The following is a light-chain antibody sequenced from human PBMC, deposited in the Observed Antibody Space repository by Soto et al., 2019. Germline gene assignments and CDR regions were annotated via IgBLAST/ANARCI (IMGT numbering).Light chain of an antibody. V-gene: IGKV1-9*01. Sequence: DIQLTQSPSFLSASVGDRVTITCRASQGISSYLAWYQQRPGKAPKLLIYAAFTLQSGVPSRFSGSGSGTEFTLTISSRQPEDFATYDCQQLNSYPFTCGPGTKVDIK. J-gene: IGKJ3*01. CDR3: QQLNSYPFT. CDR2: AAF. CDR1: QGISSY.